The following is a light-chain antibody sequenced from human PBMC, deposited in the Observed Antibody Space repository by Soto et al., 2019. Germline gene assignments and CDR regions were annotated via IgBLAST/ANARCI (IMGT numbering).Light chain of an antibody. CDR3: QQRSNWPPSWT. Sequence: DIVMTQSPATLSVAPGERATLSCRASQSVRSKVAWYQQKPGQAPRLLIYDASNRATGIPARFSGSGSGTDFTLTISSLEPEDFAVYYCQQRSNWPPSWTFGQGTKVDIK. V-gene: IGKV3-11*01. J-gene: IGKJ1*01. CDR1: QSVRSK. CDR2: DAS.